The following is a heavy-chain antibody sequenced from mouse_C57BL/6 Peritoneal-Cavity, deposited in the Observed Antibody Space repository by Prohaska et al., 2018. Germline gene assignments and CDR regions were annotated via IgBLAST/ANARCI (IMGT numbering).Heavy chain of an antibody. CDR3: ARGDGWFAY. J-gene: IGHJ3*01. Sequence: HGKSLEWIGDINPNNGGTIYNQKFKGKATLTVDKSSSTAYMELRSLTSEDTAVYYCARGDGWFAYWGQGTLVTVSA. D-gene: IGHD2-3*01. V-gene: IGHV1-18*01. CDR2: INPNNGGT.